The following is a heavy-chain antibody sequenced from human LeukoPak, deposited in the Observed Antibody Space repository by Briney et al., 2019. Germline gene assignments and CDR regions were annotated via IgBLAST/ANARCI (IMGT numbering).Heavy chain of an antibody. D-gene: IGHD4-17*01. CDR3: ARDWLGDYGDRRGNWFDP. Sequence: ASVKVSCKASGYTFTSYAMHWVRQAPGQRLEWVGWINAGNGNTKYSQKFQGRVTITRDTSASTAYIELSSLRSEDTAVYYCARDWLGDYGDRRGNWFDPWGQGTLVTVSS. J-gene: IGHJ5*02. CDR1: GYTFTSYA. V-gene: IGHV1-3*01. CDR2: INAGNGNT.